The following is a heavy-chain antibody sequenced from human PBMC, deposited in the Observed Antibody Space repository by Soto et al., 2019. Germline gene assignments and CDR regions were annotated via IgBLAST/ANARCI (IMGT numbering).Heavy chain of an antibody. CDR2: IIPISGTA. Sequence: MQLLESGAEVKKPGSSVKVSCKASGGTFSSYAISWVRQAPGQGLEWMGGIIPISGTANYAQKFQGRVTITADESTSTAYMELSSLRSEDTAVYYCARSQGSSTSLEIYYYYYYGMDVWGQGTTVTVSS. CDR1: GGTFSSYA. CDR3: ARSQGSSTSLEIYYYYYYGMDV. D-gene: IGHD2-2*01. J-gene: IGHJ6*02. V-gene: IGHV1-69*01.